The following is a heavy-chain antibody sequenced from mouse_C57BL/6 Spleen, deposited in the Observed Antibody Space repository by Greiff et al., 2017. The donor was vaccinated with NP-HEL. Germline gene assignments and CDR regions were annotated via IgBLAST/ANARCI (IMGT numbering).Heavy chain of an antibody. CDR2: INPGSGGT. Sequence: VQLQQSGAELVRPGTSVKVSCKASGYAFTNYLIEWVKQRPGQGLEWIGVINPGSGGTNYNEKFKGKATLTADKSSSTAYMQLSSLTSEDSAVYFCARGGGQRYYFDYWGQGTTLTVSS. CDR3: ARGGGQRYYFDY. V-gene: IGHV1-54*01. J-gene: IGHJ2*01. D-gene: IGHD1-1*01. CDR1: GYAFTNYL.